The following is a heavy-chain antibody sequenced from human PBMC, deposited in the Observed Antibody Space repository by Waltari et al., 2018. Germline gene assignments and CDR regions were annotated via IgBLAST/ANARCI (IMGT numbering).Heavy chain of an antibody. CDR2: IYHSGST. D-gene: IGHD5-12*01. Sequence: QVQLQESGPGLVKPSETLSLTCAVSGYSISSGYYWGWIRQPPGKGLEWIGVIYHSGSTYYNPSRNSRVTISVDTSKNQFSLKLSSVTAADTAVYYCARSYSGYDYPYYFDYWGQGTLVTVSS. V-gene: IGHV4-38-2*01. CDR1: GYSISSGYY. J-gene: IGHJ4*02. CDR3: ARSYSGYDYPYYFDY.